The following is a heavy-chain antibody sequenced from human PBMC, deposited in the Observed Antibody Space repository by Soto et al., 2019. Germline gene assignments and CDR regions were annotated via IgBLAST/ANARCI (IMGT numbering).Heavy chain of an antibody. CDR1: GFTFSSYW. CDR2: IKQDGSEK. D-gene: IGHD2-8*01. CDR3: ARDQAVGISTKYYYYMDV. J-gene: IGHJ6*03. V-gene: IGHV3-7*01. Sequence: GGSLRLSCAASGFTFSSYWMSWVRQAPGKGLEWVANIKQDGSEKYYVDSVKGRFTISRDNAKNSLYLQMNSLRAEDTAVYYCARDQAVGISTKYYYYMDVWGKGTTVTVSS.